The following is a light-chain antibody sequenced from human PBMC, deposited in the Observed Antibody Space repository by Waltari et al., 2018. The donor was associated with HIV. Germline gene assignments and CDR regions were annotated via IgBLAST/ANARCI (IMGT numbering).Light chain of an antibody. V-gene: IGLV2-23*01. CDR3: CSYAGSSTYV. J-gene: IGLJ1*01. Sequence: QSALTQPASVSGSPEQSITISCTGTSSDVGSYNLVSWYQQYPGKAPKFMIYEGTKRPSGVSNRFSGSKSGNTASLTISGLQAEDEADYYCCSYAGSSTYVFGTGTKVTVL. CDR2: EGT. CDR1: SSDVGSYNL.